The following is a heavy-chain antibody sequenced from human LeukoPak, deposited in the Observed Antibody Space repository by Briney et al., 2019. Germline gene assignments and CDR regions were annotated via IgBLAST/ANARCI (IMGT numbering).Heavy chain of an antibody. V-gene: IGHV1-69*06. CDR2: IIPIFDTA. J-gene: IGHJ4*02. D-gene: IGHD3-10*01. CDR3: ARDPVGLWFGEFDY. CDR1: GGTFSSYA. Sequence: GASVKVSCKASGGTFSSYAISWVRQAPGQGLEWMGGIIPIFDTANYAQKFQGRVTITADKSTSTAYMELSSLRSEDTAVYYCARDPVGLWFGEFDYWGQGTLVTVSS.